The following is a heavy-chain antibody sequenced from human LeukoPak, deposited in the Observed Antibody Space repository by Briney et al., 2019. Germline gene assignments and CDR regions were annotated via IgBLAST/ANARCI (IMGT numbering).Heavy chain of an antibody. CDR2: ISGSGGST. Sequence: PGGSLRLSCAASGFTFSSYAMSWVRQAPGKGLELVSGISGSGGSTFYADSVKGRFTISRDNSKNTLYLQMNSLRAEDTAVYYCAKEWKGYDPFDYWGQGTLVTVSS. J-gene: IGHJ4*02. V-gene: IGHV3-23*01. D-gene: IGHD5-18*01. CDR1: GFTFSSYA. CDR3: AKEWKGYDPFDY.